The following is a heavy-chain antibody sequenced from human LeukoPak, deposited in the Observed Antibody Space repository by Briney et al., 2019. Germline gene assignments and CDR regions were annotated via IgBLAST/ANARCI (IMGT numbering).Heavy chain of an antibody. Sequence: RGSLRLSCAASGFLFSIYRMNWVRQAPGKGLEWVSCISSSSSYIYYADSVKGRFTISRDNAKNSLYLEMNSMRAEDTAVYYCARDGGDRLHWGEGTLVTVSS. V-gene: IGHV3-21*01. CDR1: GFLFSIYR. CDR2: ISSSSSYI. D-gene: IGHD2-21*02. CDR3: ARDGGDRLH. J-gene: IGHJ4*02.